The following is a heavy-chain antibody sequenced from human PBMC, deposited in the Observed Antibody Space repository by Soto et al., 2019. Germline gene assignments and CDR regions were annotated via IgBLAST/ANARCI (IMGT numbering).Heavy chain of an antibody. CDR3: ARGRGCSGGSCYRYYYYGMDV. V-gene: IGHV4-34*01. D-gene: IGHD2-15*01. Sequence: SSTLSLTCSVYVGSCSGYYWSWIRQPPGKGLEWIGEINHSGSTNYNPSLKSRVTISVDTSKNQFSLKLSSVTAADTAVYYCARGRGCSGGSCYRYYYYGMDVWGQGTTVTVSS. J-gene: IGHJ6*02. CDR1: VGSCSGYY. CDR2: INHSGST.